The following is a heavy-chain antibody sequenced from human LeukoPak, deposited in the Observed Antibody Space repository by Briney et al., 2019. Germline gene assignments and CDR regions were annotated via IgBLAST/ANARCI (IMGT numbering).Heavy chain of an antibody. V-gene: IGHV3-64*01. CDR1: GFTFSSYA. CDR3: AKDSSRGAFDI. D-gene: IGHD3-10*01. Sequence: GGSLRLSCAASGFTFSSYAMHWVRQAPGKGLEYVSAISSNGGSTYYANSVKGRFTISRDNSKNTLYLQMNSLRAEDMALYYCAKDSSRGAFDIWGQGTMVTVSS. CDR2: ISSNGGST. J-gene: IGHJ3*02.